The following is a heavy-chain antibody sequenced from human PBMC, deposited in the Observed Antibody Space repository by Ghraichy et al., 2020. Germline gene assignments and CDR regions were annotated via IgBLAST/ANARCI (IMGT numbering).Heavy chain of an antibody. J-gene: IGHJ4*02. V-gene: IGHV4-38-2*01. CDR1: GYSISSGYY. CDR3: AAGIQLWLS. Sequence: SETLSLTCAVSGYSISSGYYWGWIRQPPGKGLEWIGSIYHSGSTYYNPSLKGRVTISVDTSKNQFSLKLSSVTTADTAVYYCAAGIQLWLSWGQGTLVTVSS. D-gene: IGHD5-18*01. CDR2: IYHSGST.